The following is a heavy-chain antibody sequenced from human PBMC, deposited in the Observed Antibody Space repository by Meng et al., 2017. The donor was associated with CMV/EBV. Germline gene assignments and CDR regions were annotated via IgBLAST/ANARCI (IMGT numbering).Heavy chain of an antibody. Sequence: GGSLRLSCAASGFTFSSYAMHWVRQAPGKGLEWVAVISYDGSNKYYADSVKGRFTISRDNSKNTLYLQMNSLRAEDTAVYYCARENTLRLGELSFAYYGMDVWGQGTTVTVS. D-gene: IGHD3-16*01. CDR1: GFTFSSYA. V-gene: IGHV3-30-3*01. CDR3: ARENTLRLGELSFAYYGMDV. J-gene: IGHJ6*02. CDR2: ISYDGSNK.